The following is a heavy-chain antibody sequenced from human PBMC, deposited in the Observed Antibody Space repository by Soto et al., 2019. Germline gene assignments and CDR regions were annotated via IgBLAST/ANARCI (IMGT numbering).Heavy chain of an antibody. D-gene: IGHD2-15*01. V-gene: IGHV4-59*12. CDR2: SYYSGST. J-gene: IGHJ5*02. Sequence: PSETLSVTCTVSGGSISSYYWSWIRQPPGKGLEWIGYSYYSGSTNYNPSLKSRVTISVDTSKNQFSLKLSSVTAADTAVYYCATDLKEDCSDGKYNWFDHWGQGTLVTVSS. CDR3: ATDLKEDCSDGKYNWFDH. CDR1: GGSISSYY.